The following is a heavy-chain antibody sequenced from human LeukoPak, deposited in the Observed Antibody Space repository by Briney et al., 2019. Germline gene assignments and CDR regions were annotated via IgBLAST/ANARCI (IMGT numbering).Heavy chain of an antibody. CDR1: GGSFSGYY. CDR3: ARDLSDYYGSGSYRPIDAFDI. V-gene: IGHV4-34*01. J-gene: IGHJ3*02. D-gene: IGHD3-10*01. Sequence: SETLSLTCAVYGGSFSGYYWSWIRQPPGKGLEWIGEMKHSGSPNYNPSLKSRVTISIDTSKNQFSLKLSPVTAADTAVYYCARDLSDYYGSGSYRPIDAFDIWGQGTMVTVSS. CDR2: MKHSGSP.